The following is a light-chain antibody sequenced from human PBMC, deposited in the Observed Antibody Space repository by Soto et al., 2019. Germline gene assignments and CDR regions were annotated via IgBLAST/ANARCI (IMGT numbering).Light chain of an antibody. V-gene: IGKV3-20*01. CDR3: QQYGVTPPNT. CDR1: QGIGST. CDR2: GAS. J-gene: IGKJ4*01. Sequence: EIVMTQSPATLSVSPGEGATLSCRASQGIGSTLAWYQQKPGQAPRLLIYGASSRATGIPDRFSGSGSGTDFTLTISRLEPEDFAVYYCQQYGVTPPNTFGGGTKVDIK.